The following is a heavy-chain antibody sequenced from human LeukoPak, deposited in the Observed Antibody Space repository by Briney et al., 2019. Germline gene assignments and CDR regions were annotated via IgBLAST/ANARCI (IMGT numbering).Heavy chain of an antibody. CDR1: GGSISTYY. CDR2: IYTSEST. V-gene: IGHV4-4*09. Sequence: MASETLSLTCTVSGGSISTYYWSWIRQPPGKGLERIGYIYTSESTNYNPSLKSRVTISVDTSKNQFSLMLSSVTAADTAFYYCARRRTTGTTGYFDYWGRGILVTVSS. D-gene: IGHD1-1*01. J-gene: IGHJ4*02. CDR3: ARRRTTGTTGYFDY.